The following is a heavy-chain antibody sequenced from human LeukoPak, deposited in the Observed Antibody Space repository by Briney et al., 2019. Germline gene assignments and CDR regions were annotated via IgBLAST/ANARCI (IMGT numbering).Heavy chain of an antibody. Sequence: PSQTLSLTWAVYGPSVSGYYWSWIRQPPGEGMEWIGEINHSGSTNYNPSLKSRVTISVDTSKNQFPLKLSSVTAADTAVYYCARGPYYYYMDVWGKGTTVTVSS. CDR3: ARGPYYYYMDV. CDR2: INHSGST. V-gene: IGHV4-34*01. J-gene: IGHJ6*03. CDR1: GPSVSGYY.